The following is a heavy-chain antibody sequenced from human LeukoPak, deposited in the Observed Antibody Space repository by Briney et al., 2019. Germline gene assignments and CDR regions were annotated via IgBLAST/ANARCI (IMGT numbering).Heavy chain of an antibody. V-gene: IGHV4-59*01. Sequence: SEILSLTCTVSGGSISGYYWNWMRQPPGKEPEWIGYFHYSGSTNYNPSLRSRVTISLDPSKNQFSLKLSSVTAADTAVYYCAGGSGWLIDYWGQGTPVTVSP. J-gene: IGHJ4*02. CDR1: GGSISGYY. CDR3: AGGSGWLIDY. D-gene: IGHD6-19*01. CDR2: FHYSGST.